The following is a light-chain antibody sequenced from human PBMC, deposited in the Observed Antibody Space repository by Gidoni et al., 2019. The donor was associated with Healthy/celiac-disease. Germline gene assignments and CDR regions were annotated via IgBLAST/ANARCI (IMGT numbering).Light chain of an antibody. V-gene: IGKV4-1*01. CDR2: WAS. Sequence: PDSLAVSLGERATINCKSSQSVLYNSNNKNYLAWYQQKPGQPPKLLIYWASTRESGVPDRFSGSGSGTDFTLTISSLQAEDVAVYYCQKYYSTPTFGPGTKVDIK. CDR1: QSVLYNSNNKNY. CDR3: QKYYSTPT. J-gene: IGKJ3*01.